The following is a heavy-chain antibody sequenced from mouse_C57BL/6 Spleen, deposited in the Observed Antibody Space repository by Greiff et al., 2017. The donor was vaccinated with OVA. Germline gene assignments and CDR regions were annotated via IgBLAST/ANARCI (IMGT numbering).Heavy chain of an antibody. CDR2: IWSDGST. V-gene: IGHV2-6-1*01. D-gene: IGHD2-3*01. CDR3: ARHVPDGYYYAMDY. J-gene: IGHJ4*01. Sequence: QVQLKQSGPGLVAPSQSLSITCTVSGFSFTSYGVHWVRQPPGKGLEWLVVIWSDGSTTYNSALKSRLSISKDNSKSQVFLKMNSLQTDDTAMYYCARHVPDGYYYAMDYWGQGTSVTVSS. CDR1: GFSFTSYG.